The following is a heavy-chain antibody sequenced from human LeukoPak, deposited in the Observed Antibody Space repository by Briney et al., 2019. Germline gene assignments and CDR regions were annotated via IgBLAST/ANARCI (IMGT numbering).Heavy chain of an antibody. D-gene: IGHD2-21*02. CDR2: ISSTSSYI. CDR3: SRGLGGGDCYSD. J-gene: IGHJ4*02. CDR1: GFTFSSYF. V-gene: IGHV3-21*01. Sequence: PGGSLRLSCAASGFTFSSYFMHWVRQAPGKGLEWVSAISSTSSYIYYADSVKGRFTISRDNAKNSLYLQMNSLRAEDTAAYYCSRGLGGGDCYSDWGQGTLVTVSS.